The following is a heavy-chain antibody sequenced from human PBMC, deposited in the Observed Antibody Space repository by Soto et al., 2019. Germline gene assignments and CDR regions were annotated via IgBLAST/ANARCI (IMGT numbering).Heavy chain of an antibody. Sequence: QVTLNDSGPTVVKPAEPLTLSCISSGFSLTTSGLEVGWIRQSPVKATEVLALIYWDDDKRYSASLKSRLTNTKDTSKNPTVLTTASVDPADTATYCCAHTILHTVFGLVTTTAIYFDFWGQGTPFVVSS. CDR3: AHTILHTVFGLVTTTAIYFDF. D-gene: IGHD3-3*01. CDR1: GFSLTTSGLE. V-gene: IGHV2-5*02. J-gene: IGHJ4*02. CDR2: IYWDDDK.